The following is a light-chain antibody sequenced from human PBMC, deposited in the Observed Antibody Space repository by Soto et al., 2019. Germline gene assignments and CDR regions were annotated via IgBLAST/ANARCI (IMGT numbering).Light chain of an antibody. CDR2: SNT. V-gene: IGLV1-44*01. CDR1: RSNIESNT. J-gene: IGLJ3*02. Sequence: QSVLTQPPSASGTPGQRVTISCSGSRSNIESNTVHWYQQLPGTAPKLLIYSNTQRPSGVPDRFSGSKSGTSASLAISGLQSEDEADYYCAAWDASLNGWVFGGGTQLTVL. CDR3: AAWDASLNGWV.